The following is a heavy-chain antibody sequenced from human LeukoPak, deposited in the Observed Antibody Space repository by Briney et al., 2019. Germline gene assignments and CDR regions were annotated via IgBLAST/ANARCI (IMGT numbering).Heavy chain of an antibody. V-gene: IGHV3-48*01. CDR3: ARDEQWLAHPFDY. CDR2: IGSTSSNI. CDR1: GFTFSSYW. J-gene: IGHJ4*02. Sequence: GGSLRLSCVASGFTFSSYWMNWVRQAPGKGLEWVASIGSTSSNINYADSVKGRFTISRDNAKNSLYLQMNSLRAEDTAVYYCARDEQWLAHPFDYWGQGTLVTVSS. D-gene: IGHD6-19*01.